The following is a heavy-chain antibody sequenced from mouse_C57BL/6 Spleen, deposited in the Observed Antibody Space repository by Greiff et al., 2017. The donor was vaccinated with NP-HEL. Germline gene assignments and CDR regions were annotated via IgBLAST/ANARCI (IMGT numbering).Heavy chain of an antibody. CDR1: GYTFTSYW. V-gene: IGHV1-64*01. Sequence: VQLQQPGAELVKPGASVKLSCKASGYTFTSYWMHWVKQRPGQGLEWIGMIHPNSGSTNYNEKFKSKATLTVDKSSSTAYMQLSSLTSEDSAVYYCARSYGSSYDYYFDYWGQGTTLTVSS. CDR2: IHPNSGST. J-gene: IGHJ2*01. D-gene: IGHD1-1*01. CDR3: ARSYGSSYDYYFDY.